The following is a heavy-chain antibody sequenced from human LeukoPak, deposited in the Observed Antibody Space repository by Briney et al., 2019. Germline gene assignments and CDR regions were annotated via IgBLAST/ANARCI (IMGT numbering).Heavy chain of an antibody. V-gene: IGHV3-21*01. CDR1: GFTFSNYS. J-gene: IGHJ4*02. Sequence: PGGSLRLSCAASGFTFSNYSMNWVRQAPGKGLEWVSSISSSSSYIYYADSVKGRFTISRDNAKNSLYLQMNSLRAEDTAVYYCARPPTRTDSGLDYWGQGTLVTVSS. CDR3: ARPPTRTDSGLDY. D-gene: IGHD5-12*01. CDR2: ISSSSSYI.